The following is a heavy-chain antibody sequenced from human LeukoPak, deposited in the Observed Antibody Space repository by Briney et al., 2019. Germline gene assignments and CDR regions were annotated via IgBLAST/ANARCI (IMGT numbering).Heavy chain of an antibody. D-gene: IGHD3-9*01. CDR2: IWYGGSNT. Sequence: GGSLRLSCAASGFTFGIHEMNWVRQAPGKGLEWVAVIWYGGSNTYYADSVKGRFTISRDNSKNTLYLQMNSLRAEDTAVYYCARDPGDFLTGYYFDYWGQGTLVTVSS. V-gene: IGHV3-33*08. CDR1: GFTFGIHE. J-gene: IGHJ4*02. CDR3: ARDPGDFLTGYYFDY.